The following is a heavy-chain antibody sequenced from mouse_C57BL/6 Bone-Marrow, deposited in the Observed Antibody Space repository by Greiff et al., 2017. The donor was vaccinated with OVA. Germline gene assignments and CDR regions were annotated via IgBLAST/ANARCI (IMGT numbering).Heavy chain of an antibody. CDR2: ISSGSSTI. CDR1: GFTFSDYG. CDR3: ARPGSRNDY. Sequence: EVKLVESGGGLVKPGGSLKLSCAASGFTFSDYGMHWVRQAPEKGLEWVAYISSGSSTIYYADTVKGRFTISRDNAKNTLFLQMTSLRSEDTAMYYCARPGSRNDYWGQGTSVTVAS. J-gene: IGHJ4*01. V-gene: IGHV5-17*01. D-gene: IGHD1-1*01.